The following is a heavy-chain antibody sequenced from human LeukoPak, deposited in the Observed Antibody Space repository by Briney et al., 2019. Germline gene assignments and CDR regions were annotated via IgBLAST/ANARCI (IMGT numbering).Heavy chain of an antibody. Sequence: GGSLRLSCAASGFTFSSYAMHWVRQAPGKGLEWVTVISLDGSNKYYADSVKGRFTISRDNSKNTLYLQMNSLRAKDTAVYYCAKDQSGLRYFDWIFDYWGQGTLVTVSS. D-gene: IGHD3-9*01. CDR2: ISLDGSNK. CDR3: AKDQSGLRYFDWIFDY. J-gene: IGHJ4*02. V-gene: IGHV3-30*04. CDR1: GFTFSSYA.